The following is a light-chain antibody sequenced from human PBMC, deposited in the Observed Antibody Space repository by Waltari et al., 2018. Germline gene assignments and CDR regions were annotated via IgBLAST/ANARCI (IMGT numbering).Light chain of an antibody. J-gene: IGLJ2*01. CDR1: RSNIGSNT. V-gene: IGLV1-44*01. Sequence: QSVLTQPPSASGTPGQRVTISCSGSRSNIGSNTVNWYQQLPGTAPKLLIYSSNQRPSGVPDRFSGSKSGTSASLAISGLQSEDEADYYCAAWDDSLNGPVFGGGTKLTVL. CDR2: SSN. CDR3: AAWDDSLNGPV.